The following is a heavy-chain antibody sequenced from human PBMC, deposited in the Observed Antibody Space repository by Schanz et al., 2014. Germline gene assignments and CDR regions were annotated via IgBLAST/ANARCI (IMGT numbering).Heavy chain of an antibody. D-gene: IGHD2-21*01. J-gene: IGHJ4*02. Sequence: QVQLVQSGAELRKPGTSVKVSCKTSGYTFTDYPINWVRQAPGRRLEWMGWINTASGNTRYSEAYQGRVTMTSDASATTAYMELSSLTSEDTAVHYCARGRGCYDYWGQGTLVTVSS. V-gene: IGHV1-3*03. CDR3: ARGRGCYDY. CDR2: INTASGNT. CDR1: GYTFTDYP.